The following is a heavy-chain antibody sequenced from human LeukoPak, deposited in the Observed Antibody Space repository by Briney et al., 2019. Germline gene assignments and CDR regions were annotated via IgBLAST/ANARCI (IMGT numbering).Heavy chain of an antibody. CDR1: GFTFSSYW. D-gene: IGHD3-10*01. Sequence: GGSLRLSCAASGFTFSSYWMHWVRQAPGKGLEWVSGISWNSGSIGYADSVKGRFTISRDNAKNSLYLQMNSLRAEDTALYYCAKVPLWFGELFDYWGQGTLVTVSS. V-gene: IGHV3-9*01. CDR2: ISWNSGSI. CDR3: AKVPLWFGELFDY. J-gene: IGHJ4*02.